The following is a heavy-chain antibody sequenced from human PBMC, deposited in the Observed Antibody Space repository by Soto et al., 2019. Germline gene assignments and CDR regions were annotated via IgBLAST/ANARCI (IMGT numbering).Heavy chain of an antibody. CDR1: GGPIITGGYF. D-gene: IGHD1-20*01. J-gene: IGHJ4*02. CDR3: ARDRISQDRNNYSFDY. Sequence: SETLSLTCTDSGGPIITGGYFWTWIRQRPGKGLEWIGNIYYTGATSYNPSLKSRLTISFDTSKNQFSLKLTSVTAADTAVYFCARDRISQDRNNYSFDYCGQGTLVTVS. CDR2: IYYTGAT. V-gene: IGHV4-31*03.